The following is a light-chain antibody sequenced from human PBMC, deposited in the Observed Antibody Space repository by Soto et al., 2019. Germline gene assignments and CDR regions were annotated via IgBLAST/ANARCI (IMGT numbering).Light chain of an antibody. CDR2: GAS. J-gene: IGKJ1*01. Sequence: EIVLTQSPGSLSLSPGEGATLSCRASQSVSSSFFAWYQQKPGQSPSLLIYGASRRATGVPDRFSGSGSGTDFTLSISRLEPEDFEVYYGQQYDSSVTFGQGTKVEIK. CDR3: QQYDSSVT. V-gene: IGKV3-20*01. CDR1: QSVSSSF.